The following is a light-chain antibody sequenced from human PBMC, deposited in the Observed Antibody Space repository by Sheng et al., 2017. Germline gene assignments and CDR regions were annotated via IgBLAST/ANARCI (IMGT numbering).Light chain of an antibody. CDR2: QDS. Sequence: SYELTQPPSVSVSPGQTASITCSGDKLGDKYACWYHQRPGQSPELVIYQDSQRPSGIPERISGSSSGNTATLTISGTQPMDEGDYYCQVWDGSNVVLGGGTRLTVL. V-gene: IGLV3-1*01. CDR3: QVWDGSNVV. J-gene: IGLJ3*02. CDR1: KLGDKY.